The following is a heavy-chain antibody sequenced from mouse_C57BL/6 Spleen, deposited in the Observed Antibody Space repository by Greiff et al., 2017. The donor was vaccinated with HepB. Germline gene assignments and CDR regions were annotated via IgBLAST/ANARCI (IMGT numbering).Heavy chain of an antibody. D-gene: IGHD3-2*02. J-gene: IGHJ3*01. Sequence: EVKVVESGEGLVKPGGSLKLSCAASGFTFSSYAMSWVRQTPEKRLEWVAYISSGGDYIYYADTVKGRFTISRDNARNTLYLQMSSLKSEDTAMYYCTREEDSSGYPYWGQGTLVTVSA. V-gene: IGHV5-9-1*02. CDR2: ISSGGDYI. CDR3: TREEDSSGYPY. CDR1: GFTFSSYA.